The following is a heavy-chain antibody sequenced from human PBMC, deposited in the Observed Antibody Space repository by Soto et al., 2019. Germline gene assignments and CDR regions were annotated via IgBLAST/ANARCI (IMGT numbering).Heavy chain of an antibody. J-gene: IGHJ5*02. Sequence: QITLKESGPTLVKPTQTLTLTCTFSGFSLSTSGVGVGWLRQPPGKALEWLALIYWDDDKRYCPSLKSRLTITKDTSNNHVVLTMTEMDPVDTATYYCAHTLFGIDDSSANWFDPWGQGTLVTVSS. CDR2: IYWDDDK. CDR1: GFSLSTSGVG. D-gene: IGHD3-22*01. CDR3: AHTLFGIDDSSANWFDP. V-gene: IGHV2-5*02.